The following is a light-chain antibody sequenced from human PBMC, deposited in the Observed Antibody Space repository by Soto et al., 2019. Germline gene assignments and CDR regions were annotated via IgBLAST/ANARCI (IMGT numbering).Light chain of an antibody. CDR1: QGITDR. CDR2: DAS. J-gene: IGKJ2*01. V-gene: IGKV1-16*01. Sequence: DIQMTQSPSSLSASVGDRVTLTCRASQGITDRLTWFQQKPGKAPKSLIYDASTLQYGVPSRFSGGGSGTDFTLPISSLQPEDSATYYCQQYGNYPYTFGLGTKLEIK. CDR3: QQYGNYPYT.